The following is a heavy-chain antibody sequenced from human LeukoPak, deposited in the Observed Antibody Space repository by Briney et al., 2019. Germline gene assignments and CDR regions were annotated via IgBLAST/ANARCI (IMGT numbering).Heavy chain of an antibody. J-gene: IGHJ6*02. V-gene: IGHV4-30-2*01. D-gene: IGHD3-22*01. CDR3: ARDQYYYDSSGSYYYGMDV. Sequence: SETLSLTCAVSGGPISSGGYSWSWIRQPPGKGLEWIGYIYHSGSTYYNPSLKSRVTISVDRSKNQFSLKLSSVTAADTAVYYCARDQYYYDSSGSYYYGMDVWGQGTTVTVSS. CDR2: IYHSGST. CDR1: GGPISSGGYS.